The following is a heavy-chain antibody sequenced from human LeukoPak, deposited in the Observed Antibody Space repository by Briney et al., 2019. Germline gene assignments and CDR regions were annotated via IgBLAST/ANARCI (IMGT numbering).Heavy chain of an antibody. CDR2: MNPNNGNT. V-gene: IGHV1-8*03. Sequence: GASVTVSLKCSGYTFTSYDINWVRQPPGQGLEWMGWMNPNNGNTGKSQKFQGRVTNTRNASISTAYMELSSLRSEDTAVYYCAREVYYDSSGYYNWGQGTLVTVSS. CDR1: GYTFTSYD. D-gene: IGHD3-22*01. CDR3: AREVYYDSSGYYN. J-gene: IGHJ4*02.